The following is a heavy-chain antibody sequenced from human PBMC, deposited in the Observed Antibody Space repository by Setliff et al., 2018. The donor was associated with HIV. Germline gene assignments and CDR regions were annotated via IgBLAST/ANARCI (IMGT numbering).Heavy chain of an antibody. Sequence: GASVKVSCKASGYIFTTYGISWVRQAPGQGLEWMGWVSAHNGITNYAKKFQGRVTMTTDTSTSTAYMDLRSLGSDDTAVYYCARANCIGGSCYSRPYYYYMDVWGKGTTVTVSS. D-gene: IGHD2-15*01. CDR3: ARANCIGGSCYSRPYYYYMDV. CDR2: VSAHNGIT. V-gene: IGHV1-18*01. CDR1: GYIFTTYG. J-gene: IGHJ6*03.